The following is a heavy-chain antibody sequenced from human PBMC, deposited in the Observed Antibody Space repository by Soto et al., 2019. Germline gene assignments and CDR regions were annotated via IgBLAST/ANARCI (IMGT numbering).Heavy chain of an antibody. CDR3: AHFDWFIDY. CDR2: ISYDGSNK. Sequence: RGSLRLSCAASGFTFSSYAMHWVRQAPGKGLEWVAVISYDGSNKYYADSVKGRFTISRDNSKNTLYLQMNSLRAEDTAVYYCAHFDWFIDYWGQGTLVTVSS. CDR1: GFTFSSYA. J-gene: IGHJ4*02. D-gene: IGHD3-9*01. V-gene: IGHV3-30-3*01.